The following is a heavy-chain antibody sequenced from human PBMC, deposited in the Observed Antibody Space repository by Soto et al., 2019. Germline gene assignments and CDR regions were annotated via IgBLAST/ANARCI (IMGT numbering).Heavy chain of an antibody. V-gene: IGHV4-30-4*01. D-gene: IGHD2-2*01. CDR2: IYYSGST. Sequence: SETLSLTCTVSGGSISSGDYYWSWIRQPPGKGLEWIGYIYYSGSTYYNPSLKSRVTISVDTSKNQFSLKLSSVTAADTAVYYCARVFVQLLFRLCWFDPWGQGTLVTVSS. CDR1: GGSISSGDYY. CDR3: ARVFVQLLFRLCWFDP. J-gene: IGHJ5*02.